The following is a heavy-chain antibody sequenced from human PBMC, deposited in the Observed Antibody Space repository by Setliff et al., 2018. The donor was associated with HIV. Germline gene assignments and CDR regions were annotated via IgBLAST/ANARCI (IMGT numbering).Heavy chain of an antibody. CDR2: ISSSSSYI. CDR3: ATSAPRGHSAYIWGSDYFDY. D-gene: IGHD5-12*01. CDR1: GFTFSSYS. J-gene: IGHJ4*02. Sequence: GGSLRLSCAASGFTFSSYSMNWVRQAPGKGLKWVSSISSSSSYIYYAASVKGRFTISRDTSKNTLYLQMDTLTVEDTALYYCATSAPRGHSAYIWGSDYFDYWGQGALVTVSS. V-gene: IGHV3-21*01.